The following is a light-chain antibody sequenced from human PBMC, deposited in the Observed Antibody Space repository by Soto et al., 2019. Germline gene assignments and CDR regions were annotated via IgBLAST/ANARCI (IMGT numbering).Light chain of an antibody. CDR2: DVT. CDR1: SSDIGGYNS. Sequence: QSALTQPASVSGSPGQSITISCTGTSSDIGGYNSVSWYQQRPGKVPKLLIYDVTNRPSGISNRFSGSKSGNTASLTISGLQAEDEADYYCSSYGSSNTVVFGGGTKVTVL. J-gene: IGLJ3*02. V-gene: IGLV2-14*01. CDR3: SSYGSSNTVV.